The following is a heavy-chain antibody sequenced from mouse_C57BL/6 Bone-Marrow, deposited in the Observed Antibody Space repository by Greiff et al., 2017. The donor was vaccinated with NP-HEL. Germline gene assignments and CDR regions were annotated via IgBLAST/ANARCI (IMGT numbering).Heavy chain of an antibody. J-gene: IGHJ2*01. CDR1: GFTFSSYA. CDR2: ISDGGSYT. Sequence: DVMLVESGGGLVKPGGSLKLSCAASGFTFSSYAMSWVRQTPEKRLEWVATISDGGSYTYYPDNVKGRFTISRDNAKNNLYLQMSHLKAEDTAMYYCAREGYDYTGYWGQGTTLTVSS. CDR3: AREGYDYTGY. D-gene: IGHD2-4*01. V-gene: IGHV5-4*01.